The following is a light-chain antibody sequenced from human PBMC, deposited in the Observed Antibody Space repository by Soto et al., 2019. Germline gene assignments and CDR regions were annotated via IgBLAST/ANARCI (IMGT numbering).Light chain of an antibody. Sequence: EIVMTQSPATLSVSPGEGATLSCRASLTVNTNLAWYQQKPGQAPRLLIYGASTSATGVPARFSGSGSGTEFTLTISSLQSEDVAVYYCQQYNNRWTFGLGTKVESK. CDR1: LTVNTN. CDR2: GAS. CDR3: QQYNNRWT. V-gene: IGKV3-15*01. J-gene: IGKJ1*01.